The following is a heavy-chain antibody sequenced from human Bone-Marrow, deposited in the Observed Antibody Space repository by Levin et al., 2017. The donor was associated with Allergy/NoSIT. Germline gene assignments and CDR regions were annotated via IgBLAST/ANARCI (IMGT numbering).Heavy chain of an antibody. D-gene: IGHD4-17*01. CDR2: ISWNSGSI. V-gene: IGHV3-9*01. CDR1: GFTFDDYT. Sequence: SCAASGFTFDDYTMHWVRQAPGKGLEWVSGISWNSGSIAYADSVKGRFTISRDNAKNSLYLQVNSLRAEDTAFYYCAKDYGDYSLVFDYWGQGTLVTVSS. CDR3: AKDYGDYSLVFDY. J-gene: IGHJ4*02.